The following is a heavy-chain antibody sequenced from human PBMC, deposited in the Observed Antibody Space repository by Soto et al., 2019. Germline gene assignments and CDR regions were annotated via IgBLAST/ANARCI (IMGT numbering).Heavy chain of an antibody. CDR1: GYSFTSYL. CDR2: IDPSDSYT. CDR3: ARHEYYYDSSGYFPFDY. V-gene: IGHV5-10-1*01. J-gene: IGHJ4*02. D-gene: IGHD3-22*01. Sequence: PGESLKISCKGSGYSFTSYLISWVRQMPGKGLEWMGRIDPSDSYTNYSPSFQGHVTISADKSISTAYLQWSSLKASDTAMYYCARHEYYYDSSGYFPFDYWGQGTLVTVSS.